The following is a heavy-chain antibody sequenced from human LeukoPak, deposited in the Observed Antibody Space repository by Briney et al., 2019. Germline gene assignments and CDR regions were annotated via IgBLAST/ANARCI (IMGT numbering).Heavy chain of an antibody. J-gene: IGHJ1*01. D-gene: IGHD3-22*01. CDR3: TTDTYDSGVYYPQH. CDR1: GFAFNRYA. CDR2: LSGNGGST. Sequence: PGGSLRLSCAASGFAFNRYALSWVRQAPGKGLEWVSALSGNGGSTYYADSVKGRFTISRDNSKNTLYLQMNSLRAEDTAVYYCTTDTYDSGVYYPQHWGHGTLVTVSS. V-gene: IGHV3-23*01.